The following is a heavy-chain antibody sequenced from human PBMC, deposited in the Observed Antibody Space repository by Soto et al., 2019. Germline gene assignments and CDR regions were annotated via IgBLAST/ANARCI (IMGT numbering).Heavy chain of an antibody. V-gene: IGHV1-69*13. J-gene: IGHJ4*02. CDR1: GGTFSSYA. CDR3: ARGASHFHWPFDY. D-gene: IGHD3-9*01. CDR2: IIPIFGTA. Sequence: GASVKVSCKASGGTFSSYAISWVRQAPGQGLEWMGGIIPIFGTANYAQKFQGRVTITADESTSTAYMELSSLRSEDTAVYYCARGASHFHWPFDYWGQGTLVTVSS.